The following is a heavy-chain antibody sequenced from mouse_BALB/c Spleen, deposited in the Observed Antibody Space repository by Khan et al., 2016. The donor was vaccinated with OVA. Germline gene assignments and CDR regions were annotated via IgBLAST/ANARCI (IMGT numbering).Heavy chain of an antibody. V-gene: IGHV2-3*01. CDR1: GFSLTSYG. D-gene: IGHD1-2*01. Sequence: QVQLKESGPGLVAPSQSLSITCTVSGFSLTSYGVNWVRQPPGKGLEWLGVIWGDGSTNYHSTLMSRLSISKDNSQSKVFLKLRSLQTDDTATYYCAKGGTANYSAMDYWGQGTSVTVSS. CDR3: AKGGTANYSAMDY. CDR2: IWGDGST. J-gene: IGHJ4*01.